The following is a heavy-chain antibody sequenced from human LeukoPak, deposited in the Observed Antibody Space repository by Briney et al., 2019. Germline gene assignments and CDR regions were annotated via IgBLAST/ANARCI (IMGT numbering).Heavy chain of an antibody. CDR1: GGTFSSYA. CDR3: ARGYSSSSQYAFDI. D-gene: IGHD6-6*01. V-gene: IGHV1-69*05. J-gene: IGHJ3*02. Sequence: GASVKVSCKASGGTFSSYAISWVRQPPGQGLEWMGGIIPIFGTANYAQKFQGRVTITTDESTSTAYMELSSLRSEDTAVYYCARGYSSSSQYAFDIWGQGTMVTVSS. CDR2: IIPIFGTA.